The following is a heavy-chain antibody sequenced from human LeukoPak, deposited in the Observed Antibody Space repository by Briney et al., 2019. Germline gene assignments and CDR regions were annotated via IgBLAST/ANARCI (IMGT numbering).Heavy chain of an antibody. CDR1: GFTFITYP. J-gene: IGHJ6*03. Sequence: GGSLRLSCAASGFTFITYPMSWVRQAPGKGLEWVSPFGGSGGTTYYADSVKGRFTISRDNSNNTLYLQMSSLRAEDTAVYYCARDPIFGVINGYYYMDVWGKGTTVTVSS. D-gene: IGHD3-3*01. V-gene: IGHV3-23*01. CDR3: ARDPIFGVINGYYYMDV. CDR2: FGGSGGTT.